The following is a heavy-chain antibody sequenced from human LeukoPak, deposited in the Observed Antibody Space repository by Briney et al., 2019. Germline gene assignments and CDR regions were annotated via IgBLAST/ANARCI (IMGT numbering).Heavy chain of an antibody. D-gene: IGHD3-16*02. CDR3: AKTVSGSHSYQGGDY. J-gene: IGHJ4*02. CDR1: GFTFSSYA. CDR2: ISGSGGNT. V-gene: IGHV3-23*01. Sequence: GGSLRLSCAASGFTFSSYAMSWVRQAPGKGLEWVSAISGSGGNTYYADSVKGRLTMSRDSSKNTLYLQMNSLGAEDTAVYFCAKTVSGSHSYQGGDYWGQGTLVTVST.